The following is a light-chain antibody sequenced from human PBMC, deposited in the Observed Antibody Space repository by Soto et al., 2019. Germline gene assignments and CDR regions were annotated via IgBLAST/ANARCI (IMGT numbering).Light chain of an antibody. CDR3: QQLNYYPLT. CDR1: QDIASY. V-gene: IGKV1-9*01. J-gene: IGKJ1*01. Sequence: DIQLTQSPSFLSASVGDRVIITCRASQDIASYLAWYHQKPGKAPKLLIYAASTLQSGVPSRVSGSGSGTEFTLTISSLQPEDFATYYCQQLNYYPLTFGQGTKVEIK. CDR2: AAS.